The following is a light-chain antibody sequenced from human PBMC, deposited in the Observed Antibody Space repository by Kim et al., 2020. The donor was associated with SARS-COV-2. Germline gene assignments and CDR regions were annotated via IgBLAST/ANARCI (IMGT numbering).Light chain of an antibody. V-gene: IGLV3-1*01. J-gene: IGLJ2*01. CDR1: NVGDKY. CDR3: QAWDSSTAHVL. CDR2: QDS. Sequence: PGQTASITCSGDNVGDKYAFWYQQKPGQSPVLVIYQDSKRPSGIPARFSGSNSGNTATLPISATQAMDEADYYCQAWDSSTAHVLFGGGTQLTVL.